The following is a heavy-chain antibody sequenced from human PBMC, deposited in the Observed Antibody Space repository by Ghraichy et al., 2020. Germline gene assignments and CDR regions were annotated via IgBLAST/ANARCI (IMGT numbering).Heavy chain of an antibody. V-gene: IGHV4-59*01. CDR1: GDSISSYY. J-gene: IGHJ5*02. Sequence: SETLSLTCTVSGDSISSYYWSWIRQPPGKGLEWIGYIYDIGTTNYSPSLKSRVTISVDTSKNQFSLKLSSVTAADTAVYYCARDNYDFLGGPFIHGWFDPWGQGTLVTVSS. CDR3: ARDNYDFLGGPFIHGWFDP. CDR2: IYDIGTT. D-gene: IGHD3-3*01.